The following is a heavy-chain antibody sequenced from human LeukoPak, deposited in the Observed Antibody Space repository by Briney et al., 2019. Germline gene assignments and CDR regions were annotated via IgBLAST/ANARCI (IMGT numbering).Heavy chain of an antibody. J-gene: IGHJ3*02. V-gene: IGHV4-59*01. CDR2: IYYSGST. Sequence: SSETLSLTCTVSGGSISSYYWSWIRQPPGKGLEWIGYIYYSGSTNYNPSLKSRVTISVDTSKNQFSLKLSSVTAADTAVYYCAKALGGLRKGPSDAFDIWGQGTMVTVSS. CDR3: AKALGGLRKGPSDAFDI. CDR1: GGSISSYY. D-gene: IGHD2-15*01.